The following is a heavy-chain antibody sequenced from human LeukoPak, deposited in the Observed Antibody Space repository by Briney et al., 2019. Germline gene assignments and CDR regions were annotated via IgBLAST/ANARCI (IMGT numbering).Heavy chain of an antibody. V-gene: IGHV3-23*01. D-gene: IGHD3-10*01. CDR2: IGSDVRT. Sequence: GGSLRLSCEASGFTFSSNAMSWVRQAPGKGLEWVSGIGSDVRTHYADSVKGRFTISRDNSKNTLYLQMNSLRAEDTAVYYCAKVKVRGVIMPSLDYWGQGTLVTVSS. J-gene: IGHJ4*02. CDR3: AKVKVRGVIMPSLDY. CDR1: GFTFSSNA.